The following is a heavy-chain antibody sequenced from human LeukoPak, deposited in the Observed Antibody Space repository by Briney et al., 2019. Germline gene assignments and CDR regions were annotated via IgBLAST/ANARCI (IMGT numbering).Heavy chain of an antibody. J-gene: IGHJ5*02. CDR3: ARDTSLGMPRWFDP. V-gene: IGHV4-59*01. CDR1: GGFISSYY. Sequence: SETLSLTCTVSGGFISSYYWSWIRQPPGKGLEWIAYIYNSENTKYNPSLKSRVTISVDTSKNQFSLKLRSVTAADTAVYYCARDTSLGMPRWFDPWGQGALVTVSS. D-gene: IGHD2-2*01. CDR2: IYNSENT.